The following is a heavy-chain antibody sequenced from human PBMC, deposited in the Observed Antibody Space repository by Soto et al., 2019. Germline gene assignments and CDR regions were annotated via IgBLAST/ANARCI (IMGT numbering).Heavy chain of an antibody. V-gene: IGHV3-33*01. J-gene: IGHJ6*02. D-gene: IGHD6-13*01. CDR3: ASAEYISSGSGPYYYGMDV. CDR2: IWNEVSSK. CDR1: GFTFSSYG. Sequence: GVSLSLSCASSGFTFSSYGMHWVRLAPGNGLERVTVIWNEVSSKYYADSVKGQLTMSRDNSKNTLNMQMNSLRAEDKAVYYCASAEYISSGSGPYYYGMDVLGQGTTVTVSS.